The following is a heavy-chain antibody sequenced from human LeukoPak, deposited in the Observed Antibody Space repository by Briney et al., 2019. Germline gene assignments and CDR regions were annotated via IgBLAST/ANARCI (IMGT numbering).Heavy chain of an antibody. CDR1: GYTFTSYG. Sequence: ASVKVSCKASGYTFTSYGISWVRQAPGQGLEWMGWISAYNGNKNYAQKLQGRVTMTTDTSTSTAYMELRSLRSDDTAVYYCARAADYGDRFDPWGQGTLVTVSS. D-gene: IGHD4-17*01. CDR2: ISAYNGNK. J-gene: IGHJ5*02. CDR3: ARAADYGDRFDP. V-gene: IGHV1-18*01.